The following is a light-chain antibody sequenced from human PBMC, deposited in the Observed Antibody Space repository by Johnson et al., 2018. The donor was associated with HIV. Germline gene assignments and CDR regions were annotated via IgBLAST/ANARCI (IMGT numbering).Light chain of an antibody. J-gene: IGLJ1*01. CDR3: GTWDSSLSAGYV. CDR1: SSNIGNNY. V-gene: IGLV1-51*01. CDR2: DNN. Sequence: QSVLTQPPSVSAAPGQKVTISCSGTSSNIGNNYVSWYQQFPGTAPKLVIYDNNNRPSGIPDRFSGSKSGTSATLAITGLQTGDEADYYCGTWDSSLSAGYVFGTGTKVTVL.